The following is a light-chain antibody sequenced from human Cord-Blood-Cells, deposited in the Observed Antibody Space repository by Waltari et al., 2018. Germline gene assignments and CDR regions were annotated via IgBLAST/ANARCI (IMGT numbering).Light chain of an antibody. CDR2: DVS. J-gene: IGLJ3*02. V-gene: IGLV2-14*01. CDR3: SSYTSSSTGV. CDR1: SSDVGVYNY. Sequence: SALTHPAPVSVSPGQSHTISCGETSSDVGVYNYSSWYHQHPGKAHKLMIYDVSNRPSGVSNRFAGSKSDNTASLTISGLQAEDEADYYCSSYTSSSTGVFGGGTKLTLL.